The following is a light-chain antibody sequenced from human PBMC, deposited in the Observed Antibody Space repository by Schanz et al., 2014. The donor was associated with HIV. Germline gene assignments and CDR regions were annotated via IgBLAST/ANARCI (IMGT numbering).Light chain of an antibody. V-gene: IGKV3-15*01. J-gene: IGKJ4*01. CDR1: QSVSTY. CDR2: GAS. Sequence: EIVLTQSPATLSLSPGERATLSCRASQSVSTYLAWYQHRPGQAPRLLIYGASTRATGIPARFSGSGSGTEFTLTISSLQSEDFAVYYCQQYNNWPLTFGGGTKLEI. CDR3: QQYNNWPLT.